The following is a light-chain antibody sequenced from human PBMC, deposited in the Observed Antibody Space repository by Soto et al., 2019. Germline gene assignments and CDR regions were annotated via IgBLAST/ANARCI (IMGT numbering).Light chain of an antibody. CDR3: QQRSHWPT. J-gene: IGKJ1*01. CDR1: QSVSID. V-gene: IGKV3-15*01. Sequence: ELVRPQSPATLSVSPGDRATFSCRASQSVSIDLAWYQQTPGQAPRLLIYGASTRATGIPVRFSGSASGTEFTLTISSLQSEDFTVYYCQQRSHWPTFGQGTKVDIK. CDR2: GAS.